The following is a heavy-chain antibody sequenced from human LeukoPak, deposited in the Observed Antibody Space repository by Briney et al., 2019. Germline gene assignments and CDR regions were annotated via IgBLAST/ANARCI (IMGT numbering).Heavy chain of an antibody. CDR2: MFRGGSK. J-gene: IGHJ4*02. CDR3: ARDYGDY. D-gene: IGHD3-10*01. Sequence: GGSLRLSCAASGFTVSSNYMSWVRQAPGKGLEWVSVMFRGGSKYYADSVKGRFTISRDNSKNTLYLQMNNLRVEDTAVYYCARDYGDYWGQGTLVTVSS. V-gene: IGHV3-66*01. CDR1: GFTVSSNY.